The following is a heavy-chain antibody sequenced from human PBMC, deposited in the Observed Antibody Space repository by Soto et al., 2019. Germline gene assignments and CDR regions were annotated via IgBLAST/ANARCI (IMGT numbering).Heavy chain of an antibody. CDR1: GGSISSSNW. D-gene: IGHD2-15*01. Sequence: QVQLQESGPGLVKPSGTLSLTCAVSGGSISSSNWWSWVRQPPGKGLEWIGDIYHSGSTNYNPSLKSRVTISVDKSKNQFSLKLSSVTAEDTAVYYCARAGRGYCSGGSCYAGRHGMDVWGQGTTVTVSS. CDR3: ARAGRGYCSGGSCYAGRHGMDV. CDR2: IYHSGST. J-gene: IGHJ6*02. V-gene: IGHV4-4*02.